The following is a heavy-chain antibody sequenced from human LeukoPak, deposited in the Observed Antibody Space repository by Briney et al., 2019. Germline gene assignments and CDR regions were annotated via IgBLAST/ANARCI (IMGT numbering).Heavy chain of an antibody. CDR2: NHYTGST. J-gene: IGHJ4*02. CDR1: GGSISTYY. V-gene: IGHV4-59*08. Sequence: SETLSLTCTVFGGSISTYYWTWIRQPPGKGLEWIGYNHYTGSTNHNPSLKSRVTMSVDTSKNQFSLKVRSVTAADTAVYYCARGPQGVTRPEYWGQGTLVTVSS. CDR3: ARGPQGVTRPEY. D-gene: IGHD4-17*01.